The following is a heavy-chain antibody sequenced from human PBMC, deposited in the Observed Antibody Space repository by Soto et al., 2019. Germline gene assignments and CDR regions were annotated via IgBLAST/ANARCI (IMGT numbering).Heavy chain of an antibody. V-gene: IGHV3-48*02. CDR2: ISSSSSTI. CDR1: GFTFSSYS. CDR3: AREGTITMVRGVTIMPYYFDY. Sequence: EVQLVESGGGLVQPGGSLRLSCAASGFTFSSYSTNWVRQAPGKGLEWVSYISSSSSTIYYADSVKGRFTISRDNAKNSLYLQMNSLRDEDTAVYYCAREGTITMVRGVTIMPYYFDYWGQGTLVTVSS. J-gene: IGHJ4*02. D-gene: IGHD3-10*01.